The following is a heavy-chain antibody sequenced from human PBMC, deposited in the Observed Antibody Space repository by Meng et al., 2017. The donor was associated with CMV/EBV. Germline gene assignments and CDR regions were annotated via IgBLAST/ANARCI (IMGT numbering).Heavy chain of an antibody. Sequence: SVKVSCKASGYTFTGYYMHWVRQAPGQGLEWMGGIIPIFGTANYAQKLQGRVTITTDESTSTAYMELSSLRSEDTAVYYCARPSTARRVWSGYPHDYYYGMDVWGQGTTVTVSS. J-gene: IGHJ6*02. V-gene: IGHV1-69*05. CDR1: GYTFTGYY. CDR2: IIPIFGTA. D-gene: IGHD3-3*01. CDR3: ARPSTARRVWSGYPHDYYYGMDV.